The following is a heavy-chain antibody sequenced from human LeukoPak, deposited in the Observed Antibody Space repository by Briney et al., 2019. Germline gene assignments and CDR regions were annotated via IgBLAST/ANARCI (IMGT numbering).Heavy chain of an antibody. CDR2: IWYDGSNK. Sequence: GGSLRLSCAASGFXFSSYDIHWVRQAPGKGLEWVAVIWYDGSNKYYADSVKGRFTISRDNSKNTLYLQMNSLRVEDTAVYFCARASHYYDSSPSDYWGQGTLVTVSS. V-gene: IGHV3-33*01. J-gene: IGHJ4*02. D-gene: IGHD3-22*01. CDR1: GFXFSSYD. CDR3: ARASHYYDSSPSDY.